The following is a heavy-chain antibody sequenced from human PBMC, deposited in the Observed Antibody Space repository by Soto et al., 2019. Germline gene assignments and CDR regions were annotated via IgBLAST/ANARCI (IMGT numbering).Heavy chain of an antibody. CDR1: GFTFSSFG. CDR3: ARGGSGGAFFDY. J-gene: IGHJ4*02. Sequence: GGSLRLSCVESGFTFSSFGMDWVRQAPGKGLEWVAVIWHDGSNKYYGDSVKGRFIISRDNYNNILYLEMNSLRAEDTAVYFCARGGSGGAFFDYWGQGSLVTVSS. D-gene: IGHD3-16*01. CDR2: IWHDGSNK. V-gene: IGHV3-33*01.